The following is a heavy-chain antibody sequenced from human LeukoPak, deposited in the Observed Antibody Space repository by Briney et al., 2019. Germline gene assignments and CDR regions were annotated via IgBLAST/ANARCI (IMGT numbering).Heavy chain of an antibody. CDR3: ARDRGYHWNYGHFDY. D-gene: IGHD1-7*01. Sequence: GVSLRLSCAASRFTFDDYDMNWVPQAPGKALVGVTGIDWCSRSTGYADSVTGRLTVSTDNAKNFLYLQMNSLRAEDTALQYCARDRGYHWNYGHFDYWGQGTLVTVSS. CDR1: RFTFDDYD. CDR2: IDWCSRST. J-gene: IGHJ4*02. V-gene: IGHV3-20*04.